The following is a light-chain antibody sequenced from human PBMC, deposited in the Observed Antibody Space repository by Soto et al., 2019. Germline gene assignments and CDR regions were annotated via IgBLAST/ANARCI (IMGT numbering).Light chain of an antibody. V-gene: IGKV3-11*01. CDR1: QSVSSY. CDR2: DAF. Sequence: VLTQSPATLSLSPGERATLSCRASQSVSSYLAWYQQKPGQAPRLLIYDAFNRATGIPARFSGSGSGTDFTLYISSLEPEDFAVYYCQQRSDWRTFGQGTKVEMK. J-gene: IGKJ1*01. CDR3: QQRSDWRT.